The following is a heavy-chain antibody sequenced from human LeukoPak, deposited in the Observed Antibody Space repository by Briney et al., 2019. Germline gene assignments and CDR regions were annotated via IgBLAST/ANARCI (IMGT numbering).Heavy chain of an antibody. J-gene: IGHJ4*02. Sequence: SETLSLTCTVSGGSISSYYWSWIRQPPGKGLEWIGEINHSGSTNYNPSLKSRVTISVDTSKNQFSLKLSSVTAADTAVYYCARLVPGGYPDYWGQGTLVTVSS. CDR1: GGSISSYY. CDR3: ARLVPGGYPDY. CDR2: INHSGST. D-gene: IGHD5-12*01. V-gene: IGHV4-34*01.